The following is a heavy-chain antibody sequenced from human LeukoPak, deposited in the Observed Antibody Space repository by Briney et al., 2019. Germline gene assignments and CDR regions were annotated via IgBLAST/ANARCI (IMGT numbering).Heavy chain of an antibody. CDR2: INSVGSNT. Sequence: GGSLRLSCSASGFTFSNYWMHWVRQAPGKGLIWVSRINSVGSNTSYADSVKGRFTISRDNAKNTLNLQMNSLRAEDTAVYYCARAVGATRVIDYYYYYMDVWGKGTTVTVSS. J-gene: IGHJ6*03. D-gene: IGHD1-26*01. V-gene: IGHV3-74*01. CDR3: ARAVGATRVIDYYYYYMDV. CDR1: GFTFSNYW.